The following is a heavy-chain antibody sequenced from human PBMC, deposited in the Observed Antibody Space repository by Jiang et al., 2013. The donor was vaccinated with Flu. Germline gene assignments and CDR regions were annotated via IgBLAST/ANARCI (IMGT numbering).Heavy chain of an antibody. CDR2: FYSGST. CDR1: GGSINRSSST. J-gene: IGHJ3*01. D-gene: IGHD2/OR15-2a*01. Sequence: LTCTVSGGSINRSSSTGAWIRQPPREGAGVDWEFFYSGSTYDNPSLKSRVTIPVDTSKNQFSLKLTSVTAADTAVYFCARQGYFLPYAFDFWGQGTMVTVSS. CDR3: ARQGYFLPYAFDF. V-gene: IGHV4-39*01.